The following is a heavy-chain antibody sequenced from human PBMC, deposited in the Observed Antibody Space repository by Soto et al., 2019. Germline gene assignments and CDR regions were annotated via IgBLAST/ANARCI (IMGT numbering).Heavy chain of an antibody. D-gene: IGHD6-19*01. CDR3: ARAPIRQLQYTGGWYYFDY. Sequence: QVQLQESGPGLVKPSETLSLTCIVSGGSISSYYWSWIRQSPGKGLEWIGYISYSGSATYNPSLTSRVTIWVHTSGNQFSLNLSSVTAADTAVYYCARAPIRQLQYTGGWYYFDYWGQGTLVTVSS. V-gene: IGHV4-59*01. CDR1: GGSISSYY. CDR2: ISYSGSA. J-gene: IGHJ4*02.